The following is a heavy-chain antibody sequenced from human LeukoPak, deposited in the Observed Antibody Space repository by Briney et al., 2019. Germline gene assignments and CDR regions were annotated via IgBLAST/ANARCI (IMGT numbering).Heavy chain of an antibody. CDR3: ARVRWDCSSTSCRDY. Sequence: SETLSLTCAVYGGPFSGYYWSWIRQPPGKGLEWIGEINHSGSTNYNPSLKSRVTISVDTSKNQFSLKLSSVTAADTAVYYCARVRWDCSSTSCRDYWGQGTLVTVSS. J-gene: IGHJ4*02. V-gene: IGHV4-34*01. D-gene: IGHD2-2*01. CDR2: INHSGST. CDR1: GGPFSGYY.